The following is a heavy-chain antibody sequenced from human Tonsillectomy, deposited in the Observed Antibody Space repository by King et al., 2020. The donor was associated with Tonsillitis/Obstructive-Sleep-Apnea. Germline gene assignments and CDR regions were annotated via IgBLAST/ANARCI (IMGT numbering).Heavy chain of an antibody. CDR1: GYRFSTYW. V-gene: IGHV5-51*01. CDR3: ARHESGRTELDY. CDR2: IYPGDSDT. J-gene: IGHJ4*02. D-gene: IGHD1-1*01. Sequence: VQLVQSGAEVKKSGESLKISCKGSGYRFSTYWIGWVRQMPGKGLEWMGIIYPGDSDTRYSPSFQGQVTISVDKSISTAYLQWSRLKASDTAMYYCARHESGRTELDYWGQGTLVTVSS.